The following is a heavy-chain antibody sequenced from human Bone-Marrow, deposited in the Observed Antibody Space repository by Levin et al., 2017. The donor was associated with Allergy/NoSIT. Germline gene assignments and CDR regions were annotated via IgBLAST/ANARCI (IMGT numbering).Heavy chain of an antibody. J-gene: IGHJ6*02. CDR3: AREFNGYNGYDRNFFYGLDV. V-gene: IGHV4-4*07. CDR2: IYTSSIT. D-gene: IGHD5-12*01. CDR1: GGSISGYY. Sequence: SETLSLTCTVSGGSISGYYWSWIRQPAGKGLEWIGRIYTSSITNYNPSLKSRVTMSLDTSKNRFSLKLSSVTAADTAVFYCAREFNGYNGYDRNFFYGLDVWGQGTTVTVSS.